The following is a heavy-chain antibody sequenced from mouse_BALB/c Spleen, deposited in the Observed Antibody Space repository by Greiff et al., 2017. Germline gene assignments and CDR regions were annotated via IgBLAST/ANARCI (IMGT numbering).Heavy chain of an antibody. CDR1: GFTFSSYG. CDR3: ARQHDGSFAY. CDR2: ISSGGSYT. J-gene: IGHJ3*01. V-gene: IGHV5-6*01. D-gene: IGHD2-3*01. Sequence: EVQGVESGGDLVKPGGSLKLSCAASGFTFSSYGMSWVRQTPDKRLEWVATISSGGSYTYYPDSVKGRFTISRDNAKNTLYLQMSSLKSEDTAMYYCARQHDGSFAYWGQGTLVTVSA.